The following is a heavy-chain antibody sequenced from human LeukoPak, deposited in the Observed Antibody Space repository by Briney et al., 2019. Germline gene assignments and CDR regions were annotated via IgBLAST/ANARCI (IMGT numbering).Heavy chain of an antibody. D-gene: IGHD2-2*01. CDR3: ARARVSVVVPAAIGLDY. J-gene: IGHJ4*02. V-gene: IGHV4-34*01. CDR2: INHSGRT. CDR1: GGSFSGYY. Sequence: SETLSLTCAVYGGSFSGYYWSWIRQPPGKGLEWIGEINHSGRTNYNPSLKSRVTISVDTSKTQFSLKLSSVTAADTAVYYCARARVSVVVPAAIGLDYWGQGTLVTVSS.